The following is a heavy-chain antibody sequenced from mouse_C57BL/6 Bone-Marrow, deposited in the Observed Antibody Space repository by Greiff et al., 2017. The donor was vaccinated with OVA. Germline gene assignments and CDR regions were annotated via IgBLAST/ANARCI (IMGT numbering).Heavy chain of an antibody. D-gene: IGHD3-2*02. CDR3: ARDQDSSGVCDY. J-gene: IGHJ2*01. V-gene: IGHV5-4*01. Sequence: EVKLVESGGGLVKPGGSLKLSCAASGFTFSSYAMSWVRQTPEKRLEWVATISDGGSYTYYPDNVKGRFTISRDNAKNNLYLQMSHLKSEDTAMYYCARDQDSSGVCDYWGQGTTLTVSS. CDR1: GFTFSSYA. CDR2: ISDGGSYT.